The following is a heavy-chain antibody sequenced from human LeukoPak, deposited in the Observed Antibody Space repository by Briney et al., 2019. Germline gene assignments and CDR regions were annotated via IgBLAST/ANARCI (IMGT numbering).Heavy chain of an antibody. Sequence: PGWSLRLSCVASGFTFSRYWMSWVRQAPGKGLEWVAIIKTDGSEKYYVDSVKGRFTISRDNARNSLYLQMNSLRGEDTAVYYCAREGTLRAPWDPFDYWGQGTLVTVSS. CDR2: IKTDGSEK. V-gene: IGHV3-7*01. CDR3: AREGTLRAPWDPFDY. CDR1: GFTFSRYW. J-gene: IGHJ4*02. D-gene: IGHD1-1*01.